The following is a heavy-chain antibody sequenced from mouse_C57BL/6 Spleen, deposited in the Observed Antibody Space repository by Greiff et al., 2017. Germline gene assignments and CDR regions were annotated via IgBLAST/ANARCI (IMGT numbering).Heavy chain of an antibody. CDR3: ARDKLQTSYYAMDY. CDR1: GYSFPGYY. D-gene: IGHD2-1*01. V-gene: IGHV1-42*01. Sequence: VQLQQSGPELVKPGASVKISRKASGYSFPGYYMTWVKQSPEKSLEWIGEINPSTGGTTYNQKFKAKATMTVDKSSSTAYKQLKSLTTEDSAVYYCARDKLQTSYYAMDYWGQGTSVTVSS. CDR2: INPSTGGT. J-gene: IGHJ4*01.